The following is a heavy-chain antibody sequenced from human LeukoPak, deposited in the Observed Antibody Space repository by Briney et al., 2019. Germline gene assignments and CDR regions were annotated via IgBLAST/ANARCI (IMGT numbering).Heavy chain of an antibody. D-gene: IGHD1-14*01. CDR2: ISAYNGNT. CDR3: ARDNLARIPFDY. V-gene: IGHV1-18*01. CDR1: GYTFTSYG. Sequence: ASVKVSCKASGYTFTSYGISWVRQAPGQGLEWMGWISAYNGNTNYAQKLQGKVTMTTDTSTSTAYMELRSLRSDDTAVYYCARDNLARIPFDYWGQGTLVTVSS. J-gene: IGHJ4*02.